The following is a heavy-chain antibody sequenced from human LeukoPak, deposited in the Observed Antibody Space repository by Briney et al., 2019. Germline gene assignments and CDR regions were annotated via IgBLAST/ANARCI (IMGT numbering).Heavy chain of an antibody. CDR2: IIPILGIA. V-gene: IGHV1-69*04. Sequence: ASVKVSCKASGGTFSSYAISWVRQAPGQGLEWMGRIIPILGIANYAQKFQGRVTITADKSTSTAYMELSSLRSEDTAVYYCARESNYYDSSGYSELDYWGQGTLVTVSS. CDR3: ARESNYYDSSGYSELDY. J-gene: IGHJ4*02. CDR1: GGTFSSYA. D-gene: IGHD3-22*01.